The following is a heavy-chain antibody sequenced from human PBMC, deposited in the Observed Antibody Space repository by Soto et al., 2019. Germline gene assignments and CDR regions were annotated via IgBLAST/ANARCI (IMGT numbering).Heavy chain of an antibody. J-gene: IGHJ4*02. CDR2: IYYSGST. Sequence: QLQLQESGPGLVKPSETLSLTCTVSGGSISSSSYYWGWIRQPPGKGLEGIGSIYYSGSTYYNPSLKSRVTISVDTSKNQFSLKLSSVTAADTAVYYCARRGYSGYEGYWGQGTLVTVSS. CDR1: GGSISSSSYY. D-gene: IGHD5-12*01. CDR3: ARRGYSGYEGY. V-gene: IGHV4-39*01.